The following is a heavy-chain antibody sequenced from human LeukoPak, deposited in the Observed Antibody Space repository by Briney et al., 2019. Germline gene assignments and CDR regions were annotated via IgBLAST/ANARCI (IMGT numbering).Heavy chain of an antibody. CDR2: ISYDGSNK. CDR3: AKDLLEYSGYDSGGYFDY. V-gene: IGHV3-30*18. J-gene: IGHJ4*02. D-gene: IGHD5-12*01. CDR1: GFTFSSYG. Sequence: PGGSLRLSCAASGFTFSSYGMHWVRQAPGKGLEWVAVISYDGSNKYYADSVKGRFTISRDNSKNTLYLQMNSLRAEDTAVYYCAKDLLEYSGYDSGGYFDYWGQGTLVTVSS.